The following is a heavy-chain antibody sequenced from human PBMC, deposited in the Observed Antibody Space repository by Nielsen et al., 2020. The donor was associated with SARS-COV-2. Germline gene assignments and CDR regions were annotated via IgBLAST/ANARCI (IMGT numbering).Heavy chain of an antibody. CDR1: GYSFTTYW. V-gene: IGHV5-10-1*01. Sequence: GGSLRLSCEGSGYSFTTYWISWVRQMPGKGLEWMGRIDPSDFYTDYSPSFQGHVTISADKSISTAYLQWSSLKASDTAMYYCARGARYYYYYMDVWGKGTTVTVSS. CDR2: IDPSDFYT. J-gene: IGHJ6*03. CDR3: ARGARYYYYYMDV.